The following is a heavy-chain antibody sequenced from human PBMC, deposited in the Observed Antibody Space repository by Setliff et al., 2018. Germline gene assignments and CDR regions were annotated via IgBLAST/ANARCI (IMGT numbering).Heavy chain of an antibody. J-gene: IGHJ5*02. Sequence: SETLSLTCTVSGGSISSGGYYWSWIRQHPGKGLEWIGYIYYSGSTYYNPSLRSRVTISVDTSKNQFSLELSSVTAADTAVYYCARSHTWSLPNDNSGYPGWFDPWGQGTLVTVSS. CDR1: GGSISSGGYY. V-gene: IGHV4-31*03. CDR3: ARSHTWSLPNDNSGYPGWFDP. D-gene: IGHD3-22*01. CDR2: IYYSGST.